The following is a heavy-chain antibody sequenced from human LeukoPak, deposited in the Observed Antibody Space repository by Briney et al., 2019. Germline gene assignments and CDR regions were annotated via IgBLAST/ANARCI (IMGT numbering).Heavy chain of an antibody. Sequence: GGSLRLSCAASGFTVSTAYMSWVRQAPGKGLEWVSVIYSCGSTYYADSVKGRFSISRDNSKNTLFLQMNSLRAEDTAVYYCAREAPNYFDYWGQGTLVTVSS. CDR2: IYSCGST. CDR1: GFTVSTAY. CDR3: AREAPNYFDY. J-gene: IGHJ4*02. V-gene: IGHV3-53*01.